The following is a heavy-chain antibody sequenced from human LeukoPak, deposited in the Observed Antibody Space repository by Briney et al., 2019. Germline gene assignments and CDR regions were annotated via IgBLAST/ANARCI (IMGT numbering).Heavy chain of an antibody. V-gene: IGHV3-7*05. J-gene: IGHJ5*02. CDR3: ATARFGDYH. D-gene: IGHD4-17*01. CDR2: IKQDGSET. CDR1: GFTFSSYW. Sequence: PGGSLRLSCAASGFTFSSYWMSWVRQAPGQGLEGVANIKQDGSETYYVDSVKGRFTISRDNAKNSLYLQMNSLRADDTAVYYGATARFGDYHWGQGTLVTVSS.